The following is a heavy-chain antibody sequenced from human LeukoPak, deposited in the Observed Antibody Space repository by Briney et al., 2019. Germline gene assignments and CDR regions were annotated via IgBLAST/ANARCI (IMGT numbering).Heavy chain of an antibody. CDR2: INHSGST. J-gene: IGHJ4*02. CDR1: GGSFSGYY. CDR3: ARAPSIVGAYSYFDY. V-gene: IGHV4-34*01. Sequence: PSETLSLTCAVYGGSFSGYYWSWIRQPPGKGLEGIGEINHSGSTNYNPSLKSRVTMSVDTSKNQFSLKLTAVTAADTAVYYCARAPSIVGAYSYFDYWGQGTLVTVSS. D-gene: IGHD1-26*01.